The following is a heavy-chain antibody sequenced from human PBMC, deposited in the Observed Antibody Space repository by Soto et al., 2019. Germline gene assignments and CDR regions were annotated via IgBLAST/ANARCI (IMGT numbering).Heavy chain of an antibody. J-gene: IGHJ6*02. CDR3: ARDRYERGYYYYYGMDV. Sequence: SVKVSCKASGGTFSSYAISWVRQAPGQGLEWMGGIIPIFGTANYAQKFQGRVTITADESTSTAYMELSSLRSEDTAVYYCARDRYERGYYYYYGMDVWGQGTTVTVSS. D-gene: IGHD1-20*01. V-gene: IGHV1-69*13. CDR1: GGTFSSYA. CDR2: IIPIFGTA.